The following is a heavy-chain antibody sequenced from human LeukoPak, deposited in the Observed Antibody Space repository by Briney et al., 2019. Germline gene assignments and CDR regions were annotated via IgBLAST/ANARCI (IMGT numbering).Heavy chain of an antibody. CDR1: GGSISSSSYY. V-gene: IGHV4-39*01. CDR2: IYYSGST. D-gene: IGHD5-12*01. Sequence: SETLSLTCTVSGGSISSSSYYWGWIRQPPGKGLEWIGSIYYSGSTYYNPSLKSRVTISVDTSKNQFSLKLSSVTAADTAVYYCARQRGGYDTNWYFDLWGRGTLVTVSS. J-gene: IGHJ2*01. CDR3: ARQRGGYDTNWYFDL.